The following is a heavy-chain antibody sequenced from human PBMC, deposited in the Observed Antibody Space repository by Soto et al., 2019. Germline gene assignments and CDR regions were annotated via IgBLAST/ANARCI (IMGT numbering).Heavy chain of an antibody. Sequence: SETLSLTCTFSGGSISSYYWSWIRQPPGKGLEWIGYIYYSGSTIYNPSLKSRVTISVDTSKNQFSLKLSSVTAADTAVYYCARQIPISYYYGSGSHRGYAFDIWGQGTMVSVSS. J-gene: IGHJ3*02. CDR2: IYYSGST. CDR1: GGSISSYY. D-gene: IGHD3-10*01. CDR3: ARQIPISYYYGSGSHRGYAFDI. V-gene: IGHV4-59*08.